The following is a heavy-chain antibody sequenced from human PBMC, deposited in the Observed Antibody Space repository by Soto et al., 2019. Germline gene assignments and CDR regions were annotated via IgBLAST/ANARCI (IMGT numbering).Heavy chain of an antibody. CDR1: GGSIRSYY. D-gene: IGHD2-8*02. V-gene: IGHV4-59*12. CDR3: ARDKITGLFDY. J-gene: IGHJ4*02. Sequence: TSGTLSLTCTVSGGSIRSYYWGWIRQPPGKGLEWIGYIYYSGSTNYNPSLKSRVTISVDTSKNQFSLKLNSVTAADTAVYYCARDKITGLFDYWGQGTLVTVSS. CDR2: IYYSGST.